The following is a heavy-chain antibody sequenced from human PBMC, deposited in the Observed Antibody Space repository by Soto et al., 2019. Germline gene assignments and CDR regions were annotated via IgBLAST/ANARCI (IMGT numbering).Heavy chain of an antibody. CDR2: IYYSGST. CDR1: GGSISSGGYY. Sequence: PSETLSLTCTVSGGSISSGGYYWSWIRQHPGKGLEWIGYIYYSGSTYYNPSLKSRVTISVDTSKNQFSLKLSSVTAADTAVYYCASSSPPYDSSGYYLTLYYYYYGMDVWGQGTTVTVSS. V-gene: IGHV4-31*03. J-gene: IGHJ6*02. D-gene: IGHD3-22*01. CDR3: ASSSPPYDSSGYYLTLYYYYYGMDV.